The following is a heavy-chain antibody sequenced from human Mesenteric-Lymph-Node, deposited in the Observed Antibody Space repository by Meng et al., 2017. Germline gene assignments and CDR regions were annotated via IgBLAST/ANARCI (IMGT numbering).Heavy chain of an antibody. CDR1: GFIFSNFY. J-gene: IGHJ6*02. CDR3: MGGRQTKQGLVNDLEYYYAMDI. Sequence: GESLKISCAASGFIFSNFYMNWLRQAPGKGLEWVANINNDGSGKDYVDSVKGRFAISRDNSNNTVFLQMNSLRDEDTAVYYCMGGRQTKQGLVNDLEYYYAMDIWGHGTTVTVSS. V-gene: IGHV3-7*01. D-gene: IGHD6-19*01. CDR2: INNDGSGK.